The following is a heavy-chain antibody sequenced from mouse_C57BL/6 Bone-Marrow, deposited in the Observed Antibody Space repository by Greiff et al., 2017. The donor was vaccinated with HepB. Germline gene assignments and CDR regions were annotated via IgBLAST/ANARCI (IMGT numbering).Heavy chain of an antibody. CDR3: TTGSTPY. Sequence: EVQLQQSGAELVRPGASVKLSCTASGFNIKDDYMHWVKQRPEQGLEWIGWIDPENGDTEYASKFQGKATITADTSSNTAYLQRSSLTSEDTAVYYCTTGSTPYWGQGTTLTVSS. D-gene: IGHD1-1*01. V-gene: IGHV14-4*01. CDR2: IDPENGDT. J-gene: IGHJ2*01. CDR1: GFNIKDDY.